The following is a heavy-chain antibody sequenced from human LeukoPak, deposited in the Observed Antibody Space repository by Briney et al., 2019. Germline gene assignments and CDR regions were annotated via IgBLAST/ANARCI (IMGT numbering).Heavy chain of an antibody. D-gene: IGHD1-14*01. V-gene: IGHV3-33*01. CDR2: IAYDGSRA. Sequence: GGSLRLSCAGSGFTFGGYGMHWFRQTPGKGLEWVSVIAYDGSRAFYADSVKGRFTISRDNSKNTMSVQMDDLRAEDTAVYYCTRYNNDHFDYWGQGTLVTVSS. CDR1: GFTFGGYG. J-gene: IGHJ4*02. CDR3: TRYNNDHFDY.